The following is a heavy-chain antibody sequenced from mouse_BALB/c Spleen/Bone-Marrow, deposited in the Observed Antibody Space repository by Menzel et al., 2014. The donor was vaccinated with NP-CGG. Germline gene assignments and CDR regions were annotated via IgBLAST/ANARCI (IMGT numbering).Heavy chain of an antibody. CDR3: ARSGKVRNAMDY. Sequence: LVESGAKLVGPGVSVKISCKGSGYTFTDHAMHWVKRSHAKSLEWIGLISGYYGDAIYNQKFKGKATMTVDKSSSTAYMELARLTSEDSAIYYCARSGKVRNAMDYWGQGTSVTVSS. D-gene: IGHD2-14*01. V-gene: IGHV1S137*01. CDR2: ISGYYGDA. J-gene: IGHJ4*01. CDR1: GYTFTDHA.